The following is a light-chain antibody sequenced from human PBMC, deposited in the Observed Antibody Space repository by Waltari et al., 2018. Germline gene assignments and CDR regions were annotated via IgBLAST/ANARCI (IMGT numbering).Light chain of an antibody. CDR2: EGS. J-gene: IGLJ2*01. CDR1: SSDVGSYNL. Sequence: QSALTQPASVSGSPGQSITIPCTGTSSDVGSYNLVSWYQQHPGKAPKLMIYEGSKRPSGVSNRFSGSKSGNTASLTISGLQAEDEADYYCCSYAGSFVIFGGGTKVTVL. CDR3: CSYAGSFVI. V-gene: IGLV2-23*01.